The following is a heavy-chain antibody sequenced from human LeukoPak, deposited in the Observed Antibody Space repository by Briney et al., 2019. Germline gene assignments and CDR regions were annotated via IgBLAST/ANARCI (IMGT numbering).Heavy chain of an antibody. Sequence: PGGSLRLSCAASGFTFSSYWMSWVRQAPGKGLEWVANIKQDGSEKYYADSVKGRFTISRDNSKNTLYLQMNSLRAEDTAVYYCAKGKDNYYGSPLDAFDIWGQGTMVTVSS. CDR1: GFTFSSYW. D-gene: IGHD3-10*01. J-gene: IGHJ3*02. CDR3: AKGKDNYYGSPLDAFDI. V-gene: IGHV3-7*01. CDR2: IKQDGSEK.